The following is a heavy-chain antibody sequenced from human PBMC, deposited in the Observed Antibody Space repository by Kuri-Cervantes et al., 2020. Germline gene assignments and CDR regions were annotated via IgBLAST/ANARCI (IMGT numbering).Heavy chain of an antibody. CDR1: GFTFSSYA. CDR2: ISYDGSNK. D-gene: IGHD6-6*01. J-gene: IGHJ4*02. Sequence: GGSLRLSCAASGFTFSSYAMHWVRQAPGKGLEWVAVISYDGSNKYYADSVKGRFTISRDNSKNTLYLQMNSLRAEDTAVYYCARGSSSFDYWGQGTLVTVSS. CDR3: ARGSSSFDY. V-gene: IGHV3-30-3*01.